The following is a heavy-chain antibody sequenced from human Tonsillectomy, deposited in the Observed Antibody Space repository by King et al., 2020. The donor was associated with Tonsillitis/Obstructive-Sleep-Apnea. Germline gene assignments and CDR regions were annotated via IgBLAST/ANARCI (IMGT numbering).Heavy chain of an antibody. J-gene: IGHJ5*02. CDR2: IYYSGST. CDR3: ARDMGVVVPAAMGFEP. Sequence: QLQESGPGLVKPSETLSITCTVSGGSISSYYWSWIRQPPGKGLEWIGYIYYSGSTNYNPSLKSRVTISVDTSKNQFSLKLSSVTAADTAVYYRARDMGVVVPAAMGFEPWGQGTLVTVSS. V-gene: IGHV4-59*01. D-gene: IGHD2-2*01. CDR1: GGSISSYY.